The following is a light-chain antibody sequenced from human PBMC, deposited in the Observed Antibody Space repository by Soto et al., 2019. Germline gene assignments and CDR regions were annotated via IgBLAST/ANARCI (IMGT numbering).Light chain of an antibody. CDR2: YMS. CDR3: QQLQSWNRK. V-gene: IGKV3-11*01. CDR1: QYVGSR. J-gene: IGKJ1*01. Sequence: EIVLTQSTATLSSSPWETATLSCRASQYVGSRLAWYQQKRGQAPRLLIYYMSKRATGINARFSGSGSRTDFTLPISRLPPDDFAIYHCQQLQSWNRKSGQRTKVDI.